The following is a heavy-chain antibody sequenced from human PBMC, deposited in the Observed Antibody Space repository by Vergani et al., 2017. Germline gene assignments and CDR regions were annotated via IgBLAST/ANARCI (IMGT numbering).Heavy chain of an antibody. CDR3: ARDRGYSYGYYYYYYMDV. D-gene: IGHD5-18*01. CDR2: IIPILGIA. J-gene: IGHJ6*03. V-gene: IGHV1-69*08. Sequence: QVQLVQSGAEVKKPGSSVKVSCKASGGTFSSYTISWVRQAPGQGLEWMGRIIPILGIANYAQKFQGRVTITADKSTSTAYMELSSLRSEDTAVYYCARDRGYSYGYYYYYYMDVWGKGTTVTVSS. CDR1: GGTFSSYT.